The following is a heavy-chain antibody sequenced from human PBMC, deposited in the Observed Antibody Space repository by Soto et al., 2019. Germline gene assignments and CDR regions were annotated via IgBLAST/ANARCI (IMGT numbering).Heavy chain of an antibody. V-gene: IGHV3-48*03. CDR2: ISCSGSTI. J-gene: IGHJ6*02. D-gene: IGHD5-12*01. CDR3: AREGLPIYYYYYGMDV. Sequence: GGSLRLSCAASGFTFSSYEMNWVRQAPGKGLEWVSYISCSGSTIYYADSVKGRFTISRDNAKNSLYLQMNSLRAEDTAVYYCAREGLPIYYYYYGMDVWGQGTTVTVSS. CDR1: GFTFSSYE.